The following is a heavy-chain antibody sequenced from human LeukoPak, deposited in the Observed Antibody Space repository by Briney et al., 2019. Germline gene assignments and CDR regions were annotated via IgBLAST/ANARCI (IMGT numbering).Heavy chain of an antibody. D-gene: IGHD2-2*01. CDR2: ISAYNGNT. Sequence: RASVKVSCKASGYTFTSYGISWVRQAPGQGLEWMGWISAYNGNTNYAQKLQGRVTMTTDTSTSTAYMELRSLRSDDTAVYYCARDDQGYCSSTSCYAGSFDPWDQGTLVTVSS. J-gene: IGHJ5*02. CDR1: GYTFTSYG. CDR3: ARDDQGYCSSTSCYAGSFDP. V-gene: IGHV1-18*01.